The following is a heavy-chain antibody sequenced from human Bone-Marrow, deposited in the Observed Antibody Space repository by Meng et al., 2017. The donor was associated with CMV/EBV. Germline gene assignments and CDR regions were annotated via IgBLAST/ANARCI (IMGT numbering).Heavy chain of an antibody. CDR3: ASTAPGYYDSSFDI. Sequence: SVKVSCKASGGTFSSYAISWVRQAPGQGLEWMGGIIPIFGTANYAQKFQGRVTITTDESTSTAYMELSSLRSEDTAVYYGASTAPGYYDSSFDIWGQGTMVTVSS. V-gene: IGHV1-69*05. CDR2: IIPIFGTA. D-gene: IGHD3-22*01. J-gene: IGHJ3*02. CDR1: GGTFSSYA.